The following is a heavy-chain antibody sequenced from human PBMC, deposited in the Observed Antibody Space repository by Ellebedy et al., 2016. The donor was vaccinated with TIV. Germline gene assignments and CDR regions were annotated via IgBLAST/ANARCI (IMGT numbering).Heavy chain of an antibody. CDR1: GFSVSANY. Sequence: GGSLRLSCAVSGFSVSANYMSWVRQPPGKGLEWVSIIYSSGITYYPDSVKGRFTNSRDTSKNTVSLQINSLRAEDTAVYYCSRVDLGLAFHSWGRGTLVTVSS. J-gene: IGHJ4*02. CDR3: SRVDLGLAFHS. V-gene: IGHV3-53*01. CDR2: IYSSGIT. D-gene: IGHD3/OR15-3a*01.